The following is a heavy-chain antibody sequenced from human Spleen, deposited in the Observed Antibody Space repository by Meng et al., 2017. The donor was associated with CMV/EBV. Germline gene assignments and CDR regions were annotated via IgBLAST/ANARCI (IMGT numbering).Heavy chain of an antibody. CDR3: ARGGSSGWYYYYGVDV. J-gene: IGHJ6*02. V-gene: IGHV1-18*01. CDR1: GYTFTSYG. CDR2: ISGYDGRA. D-gene: IGHD6-19*01. Sequence: ASVKVSCKASGYTFTSYGISWVRQAPGQGLEWMGWISGYDGRANYGQKFKGRVTVTTDTSTSTAYMELRSLRSDDTAVYYCARGGSSGWYYYYGVDVWGQGTTVTVSS.